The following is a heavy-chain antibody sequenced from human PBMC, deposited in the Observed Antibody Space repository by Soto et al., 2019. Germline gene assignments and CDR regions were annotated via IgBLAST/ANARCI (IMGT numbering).Heavy chain of an antibody. CDR1: GGTFSSYA. J-gene: IGHJ6*02. Sequence: ASVKVSCKASGGTFSSYAISWVRQAPGQGLEWMGGIIPIFGTANYAQKFQGRVTITADESTSTAYMELSSLRSEDTAVYYCARDYYGSGSYYNVPGNYYGMDVWGQGTTVTVSS. V-gene: IGHV1-69*13. CDR2: IIPIFGTA. D-gene: IGHD3-10*01. CDR3: ARDYYGSGSYYNVPGNYYGMDV.